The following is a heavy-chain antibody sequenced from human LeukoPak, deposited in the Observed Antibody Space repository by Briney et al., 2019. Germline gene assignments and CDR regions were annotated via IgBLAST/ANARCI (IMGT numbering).Heavy chain of an antibody. CDR3: AKSTSNYYYYYFMDV. Sequence: GGSLRLSCAASGFTFDDYAMHWVRQAPGKGLEWGSLISGDGGSTYYADSVKGRFTISRDNSKNSLYLQMNSLRTEDTALYYCAKSTSNYYYYYFMDVWGKRTTVTVSS. J-gene: IGHJ6*03. CDR2: ISGDGGST. CDR1: GFTFDDYA. V-gene: IGHV3-43*02.